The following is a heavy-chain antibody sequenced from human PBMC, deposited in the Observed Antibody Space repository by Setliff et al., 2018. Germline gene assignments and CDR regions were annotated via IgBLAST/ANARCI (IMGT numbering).Heavy chain of an antibody. CDR1: GFTFSNYW. D-gene: IGHD3-22*01. J-gene: IGHJ4*02. Sequence: GGSLRLSCAASGFTFSNYWIHWVRQVPGRGLVWVSRINSDGSTTNYADSVKGRFTTSRENAKNTLYLQMNSLRSEDTAMYYCARDHDNPYYDRVDYWGQGTLVTVSS. V-gene: IGHV3-74*01. CDR3: ARDHDNPYYDRVDY. CDR2: INSDGSTT.